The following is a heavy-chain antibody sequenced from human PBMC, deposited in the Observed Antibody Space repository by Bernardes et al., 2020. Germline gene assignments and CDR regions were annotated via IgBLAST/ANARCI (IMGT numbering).Heavy chain of an antibody. V-gene: IGHV3-30-3*01. CDR1: GFTFSSYA. D-gene: IGHD3-22*01. CDR2: ISYDGSNK. CDR3: ARPTYYYDSSGYSVGY. Sequence: GGSLRLSCAASGFTFSSYAMHWVRKAPGKGLEWVAVISYDGSNKYYADSVKGRFTISRDNSKNTLYLQMNSLRAEDTAVYYCARPTYYYDSSGYSVGYWGQGTLVTVSS. J-gene: IGHJ4*02.